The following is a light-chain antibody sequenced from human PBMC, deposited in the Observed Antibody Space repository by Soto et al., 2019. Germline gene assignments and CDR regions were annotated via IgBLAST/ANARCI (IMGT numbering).Light chain of an antibody. J-gene: IGKJ4*01. CDR1: QSVSGY. CDR3: QQRSTWPLT. CDR2: DVF. Sequence: EIVLTQSPATLSLSPGERATLSCRASQSVSGYLAWYQQKPGQAPRLLIHDVFDRADGIPARFSGSGSGTDFTLTISSLQTEDSAVYHCQQRSTWPLTFGGRTRVEIK. V-gene: IGKV3-11*01.